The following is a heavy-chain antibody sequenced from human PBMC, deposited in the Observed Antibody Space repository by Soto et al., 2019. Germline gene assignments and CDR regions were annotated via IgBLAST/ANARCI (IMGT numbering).Heavy chain of an antibody. CDR3: ADGGRYPYY. D-gene: IGHD1-26*01. J-gene: IGHJ4*02. CDR2: ISAGGDGT. CDR1: GFSFRSYA. Sequence: HPWRSLRLSFASSGFSFRSYAMGWVRQAPGKGLNWVSSISAGGDGTYYADSVKGRFTISRDNSKNTMYLQMTSLRADDTAVYYCADGGRYPYYWGPGTLVTVSS. V-gene: IGHV3-23*01.